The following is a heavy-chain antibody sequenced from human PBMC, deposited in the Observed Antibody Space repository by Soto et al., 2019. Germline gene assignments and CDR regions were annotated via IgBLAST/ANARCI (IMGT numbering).Heavy chain of an antibody. Sequence: PGESRKISCAASGFTFSSYAMSWVRQAPGKGLEWVSAISGSGGSTYYADSAKGRFTISRDNSKNTLYLQMNSLRAEDTAVYYCAKDPPKPYSGYGNFDYWGQGTLVTVSS. CDR1: GFTFSSYA. V-gene: IGHV3-23*01. CDR3: AKDPPKPYSGYGNFDY. CDR2: ISGSGGST. D-gene: IGHD5-12*01. J-gene: IGHJ4*02.